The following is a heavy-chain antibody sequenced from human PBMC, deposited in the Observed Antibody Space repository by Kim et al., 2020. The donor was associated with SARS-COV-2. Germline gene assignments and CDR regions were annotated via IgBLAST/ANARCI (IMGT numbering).Heavy chain of an antibody. Sequence: RFTISGDNSKNTLYLQMNSLRAEDTAVYYCARDSRYSSSWYAYYYYGMDVWGQGTTVTVSS. D-gene: IGHD6-13*01. V-gene: IGHV3-30*07. CDR3: ARDSRYSSSWYAYYYYGMDV. J-gene: IGHJ6*02.